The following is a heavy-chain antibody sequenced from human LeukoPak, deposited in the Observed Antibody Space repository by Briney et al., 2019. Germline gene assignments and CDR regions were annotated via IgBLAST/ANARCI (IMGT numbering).Heavy chain of an antibody. Sequence: GGSLRLSCAVSGFTFSHAWMSWVRQAPGKGLEWVGRIKNEVDGGTTDYAAPVKGRFTIARDDSKNTLYLQMNSLKSEDTAVYYCTTIRGFCGGRSCLGYWGQGTLVTVSS. CDR1: GFTFSHAW. V-gene: IGHV3-15*01. CDR2: IKNEVDGGTT. CDR3: TTIRGFCGGRSCLGY. D-gene: IGHD2-15*01. J-gene: IGHJ4*02.